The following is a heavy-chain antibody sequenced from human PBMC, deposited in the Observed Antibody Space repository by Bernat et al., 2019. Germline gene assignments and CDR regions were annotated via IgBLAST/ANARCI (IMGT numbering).Heavy chain of an antibody. CDR3: AREGGAAAGHDAFDI. CDR2: ISSSSSYT. CDR1: GFTFSSFD. D-gene: IGHD6-13*01. J-gene: IGHJ3*02. V-gene: IGHV3-48*04. Sequence: EVQLVESGGGLVQPGGSLRLSCAASGFTFSSFDMNWVRQAPGKGLEWVSYISSSSSYTNYADSVKGRFTISRDNAKNSLYLQMNSLRAEDTAVYYCAREGGAAAGHDAFDIWGQGTMVTVSS.